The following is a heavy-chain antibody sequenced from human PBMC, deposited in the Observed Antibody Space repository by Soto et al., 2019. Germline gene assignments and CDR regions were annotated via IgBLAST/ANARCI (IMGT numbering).Heavy chain of an antibody. J-gene: IGHJ4*02. CDR3: AKDPYGDQYYFDY. CDR2: ISGSGGST. Sequence: PGGSLRLSCVASGFTFSSYAMSWVRQAPGKGLEWVSAISGSGGSTYYADSVKGRFTISRDNSKNTLYLQMNSLRAEDTAVYYCAKDPYGDQYYFDYWGQGTLVTVSS. D-gene: IGHD4-17*01. CDR1: GFTFSSYA. V-gene: IGHV3-23*01.